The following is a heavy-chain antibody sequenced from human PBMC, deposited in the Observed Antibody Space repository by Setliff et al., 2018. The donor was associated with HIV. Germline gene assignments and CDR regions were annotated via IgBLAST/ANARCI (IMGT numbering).Heavy chain of an antibody. J-gene: IGHJ4*02. D-gene: IGHD3-9*01. Sequence: QSGGSLRLSCAASGFTFSSYAMHWVRQAPGKGLGWVAVISYDGSNKYYEDSVKGRFTISRDNSKNTLYLQMNSLRAEDTAVYYCARTPLRYFDWSQTHFDYWGQGTLVTVSS. CDR1: GFTFSSYA. V-gene: IGHV3-30*04. CDR3: ARTPLRYFDWSQTHFDY. CDR2: ISYDGSNK.